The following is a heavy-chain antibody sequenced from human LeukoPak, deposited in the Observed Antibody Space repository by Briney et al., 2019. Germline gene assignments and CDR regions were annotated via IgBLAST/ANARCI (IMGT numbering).Heavy chain of an antibody. V-gene: IGHV5-51*01. CDR1: GYSFTSYW. CDR3: ARTSYCSGGNCYFDY. J-gene: IGHJ4*02. CDR2: IYPGDSDT. Sequence: GESLKISCKGSGYSFTSYWIGWVRQMPGKGLEWMGIIYPGDSDTRYSPSFQGQVTISADKSISTAYLQWSSLKASDTAMYYCARTSYCSGGNCYFDYWGQGTLVTVSS. D-gene: IGHD2-15*01.